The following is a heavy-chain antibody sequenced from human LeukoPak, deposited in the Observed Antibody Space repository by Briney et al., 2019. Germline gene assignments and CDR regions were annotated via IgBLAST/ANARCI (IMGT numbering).Heavy chain of an antibody. CDR3: AKDLLEGDSSGYSSYFDY. CDR1: GFTFSNYS. D-gene: IGHD3-22*01. CDR2: ITGSGGRT. Sequence: PGGSLRLSCAASGFTFSNYSMNWVRQAPGKGLEWVSAITGSGGRTYYAESVRGRFTISRDNSKNTLCLQMNSLRAEDTAIYYCAKDLLEGDSSGYSSYFDYWGQGTLVTVSS. V-gene: IGHV3-23*01. J-gene: IGHJ4*02.